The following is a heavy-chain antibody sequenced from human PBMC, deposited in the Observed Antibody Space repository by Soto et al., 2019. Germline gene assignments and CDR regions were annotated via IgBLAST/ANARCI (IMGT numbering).Heavy chain of an antibody. Sequence: XVSLRLSCAASGFTFSSYSMNWVRQAPGKGLEWVSYISSSSSTIYYADSVKGRFTISRDNAKNSLYLQMNSLRDEDTAVYYCARDQTYYYDSSGYYYTGRNYGMDVWGQRTTVTVSS. J-gene: IGHJ6*02. CDR1: GFTFSSYS. CDR3: ARDQTYYYDSSGYYYTGRNYGMDV. D-gene: IGHD3-22*01. V-gene: IGHV3-48*02. CDR2: ISSSSSTI.